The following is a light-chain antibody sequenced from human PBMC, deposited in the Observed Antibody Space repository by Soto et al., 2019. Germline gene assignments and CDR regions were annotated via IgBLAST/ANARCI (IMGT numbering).Light chain of an antibody. J-gene: IGKJ2*01. Sequence: EIVLTQSPDTLYVSPGERATLSCRASQSLSSNVAWYQQRPRQAPRLLIYATSSRASDVPARFSGSGSGTEFTLTISSLQPEDFATYYCQQLTNFRFTFGQGTKLDIK. V-gene: IGKV3-15*01. CDR3: QQLTNFRFT. CDR2: ATS. CDR1: QSLSSN.